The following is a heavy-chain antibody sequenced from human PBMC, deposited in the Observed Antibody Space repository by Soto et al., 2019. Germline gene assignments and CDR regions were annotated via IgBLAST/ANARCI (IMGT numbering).Heavy chain of an antibody. D-gene: IGHD3-3*01. J-gene: IGHJ3*02. V-gene: IGHV4-59*01. CDR3: VSSRTAVFGDALDI. CDR1: GGSISSYF. CDR2: IYDSGDA. Sequence: QVQLQQSGPGLVKPSETLSLTCSVSGGSISSYFKNWIRQAPGKGLEWIGCIYDSGDANYNPSLKSRVTISLDTSTNHFSLKLSSVTAADTAVYYCVSSRTAVFGDALDIWALGTMVTVSS.